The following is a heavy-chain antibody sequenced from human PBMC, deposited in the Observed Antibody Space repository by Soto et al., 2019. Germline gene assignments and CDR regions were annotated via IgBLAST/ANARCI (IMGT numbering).Heavy chain of an antibody. Sequence: PSETLSLTCTVSGRSISGSSYFWGWIRQPPGKGMEWIGNIYYSGSTSYNPSLKSRVTISVDKSKNQFPLKLSSVTAADTAVFYCARHNRPTIFGSYYMDVWGKGTTVTVSS. CDR1: GRSISGSSYF. D-gene: IGHD3-3*01. CDR3: ARHNRPTIFGSYYMDV. CDR2: IYYSGST. J-gene: IGHJ6*03. V-gene: IGHV4-39*01.